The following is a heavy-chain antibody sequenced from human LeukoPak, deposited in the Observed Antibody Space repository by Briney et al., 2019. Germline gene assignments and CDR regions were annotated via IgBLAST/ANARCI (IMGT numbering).Heavy chain of an antibody. J-gene: IGHJ6*03. Sequence: ASVKVSCKVSGYTLTELSMHWVRQAPGKGLEWMGGFDPEDGETIYAQKFQGRVTMTEDTSTDTAYMELSSLRSEDTAVYYCATVGGGSPHPRRRRNGEYYYYMDVWGKGTTVTVSS. CDR2: FDPEDGET. D-gene: IGHD1-14*01. CDR3: ATVGGGSPHPRRRRNGEYYYYMDV. V-gene: IGHV1-24*01. CDR1: GYTLTELS.